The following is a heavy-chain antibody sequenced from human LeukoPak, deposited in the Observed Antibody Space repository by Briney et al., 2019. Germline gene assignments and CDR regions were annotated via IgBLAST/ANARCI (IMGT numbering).Heavy chain of an antibody. Sequence: GESLKISCKGSGYSFTSYWIGWVRQMPGKGLEWMGIIYPGDSDTRYSPSFQGQVTISADKSISTAYLQWSSLKASDTAMYYCARVQWVFGVVIPGSAFDIWGQGTMVTVSA. CDR1: GYSFTSYW. CDR2: IYPGDSDT. CDR3: ARVQWVFGVVIPGSAFDI. J-gene: IGHJ3*02. D-gene: IGHD3-3*01. V-gene: IGHV5-51*01.